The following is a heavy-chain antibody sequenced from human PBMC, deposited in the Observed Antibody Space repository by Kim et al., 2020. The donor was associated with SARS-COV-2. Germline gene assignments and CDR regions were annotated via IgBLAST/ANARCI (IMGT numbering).Heavy chain of an antibody. CDR2: IDGSDGTT. Sequence: GGTLRLSCTTSGFTFTSHAMSWVRQAPGKGLEWVSSIDGSDGTTYYVASVRGRCTISRDDSKNTRYLQMSALGGDDTAGYYCMKGGWGWIWDQWGQGTLVTVSS. J-gene: IGHJ4*02. V-gene: IGHV3-23*01. CDR3: MKGGWGWIWDQ. CDR1: GFTFTSHA. D-gene: IGHD3-16*01.